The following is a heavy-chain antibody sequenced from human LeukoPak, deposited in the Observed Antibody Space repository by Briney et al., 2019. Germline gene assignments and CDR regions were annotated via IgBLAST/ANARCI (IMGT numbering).Heavy chain of an antibody. D-gene: IGHD6-19*01. V-gene: IGHV3-21*01. J-gene: IGHJ4*02. CDR3: ARSGAVAGHFDY. CDR2: ISSSSSYI. Sequence: PGGSLRLSCAASGFTFSSYSMNWVRQAPGKGLEWVSFISSSSSYIYYADSVKGRFTISRDNAKNSLYLQMNSLRAEDTAVYYCARSGAVAGHFDYWGQGTLVTVSS. CDR1: GFTFSSYS.